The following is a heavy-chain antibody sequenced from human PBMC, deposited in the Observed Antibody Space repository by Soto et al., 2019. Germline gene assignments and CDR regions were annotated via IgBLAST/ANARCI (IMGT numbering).Heavy chain of an antibody. V-gene: IGHV3-23*01. J-gene: IGHJ4*02. CDR3: ARALRGYYFDY. CDR1: GFTVSSNY. Sequence: PGGSLRLSCAASGFTVSSNYMSWVRQAPGKGLEWVSVISGSGGSTYYADSVKGRFTISRDNSKNTLYLQMNSLRAEDTAVYYCARALRGYYFDYWGQGTLVTVSS. CDR2: ISGSGGST.